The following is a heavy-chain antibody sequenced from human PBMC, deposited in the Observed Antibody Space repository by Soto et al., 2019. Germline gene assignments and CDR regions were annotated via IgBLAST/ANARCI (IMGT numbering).Heavy chain of an antibody. CDR1: GGSLSSYY. CDR2: IYTTGSS. CDR3: ARVREYVFDF. J-gene: IGHJ4*02. V-gene: IGHV4-4*07. D-gene: IGHD3-10*02. Sequence: XTLSLQCTVSGGSLSSYYWSWIRQPAGKGLEWIGRIYTTGSSNYKPYLKSRVTMSIDTSKNQFSLRLRSVTAADTAVYYCARVREYVFDFWGQGTLGTVS.